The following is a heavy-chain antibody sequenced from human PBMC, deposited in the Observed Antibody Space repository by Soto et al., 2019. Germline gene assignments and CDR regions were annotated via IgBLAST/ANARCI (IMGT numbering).Heavy chain of an antibody. J-gene: IGHJ6*03. CDR1: GGSISSSSHY. CDR3: ARHRRTGLFYYYMDV. D-gene: IGHD3-16*01. CDR2: IYYSGST. V-gene: IGHV4-39*01. Sequence: QLQLQESGPGLVKSSETLSLTCTVSGGSISSSSHYWGWIRQPPGKGLEWIGSIYYSGSTYYNPSLKSRVTISVDTSKSQFSLRLSSVTAADTAAYYCARHRRTGLFYYYMDVWGKGTTVTVSS.